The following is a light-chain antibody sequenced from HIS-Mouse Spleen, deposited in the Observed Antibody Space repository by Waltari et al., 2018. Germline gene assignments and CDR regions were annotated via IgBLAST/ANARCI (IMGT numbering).Light chain of an antibody. J-gene: IGLJ3*02. Sequence: SYVLTQPPSVSVAPGKTARITCGGTNIGSKSVHWYQQKPGQAPVLVVYDDSDRPSGIPERFSGSNSGNTATLTISRVEAGDEADYYCQVWDSSSDHTWVFGGGTKLTVL. CDR3: QVWDSSSDHTWV. CDR1: NIGSKS. CDR2: DDS. V-gene: IGLV3-21*03.